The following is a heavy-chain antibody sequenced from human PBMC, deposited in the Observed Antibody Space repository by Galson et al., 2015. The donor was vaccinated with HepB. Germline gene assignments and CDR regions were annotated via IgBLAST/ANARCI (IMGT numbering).Heavy chain of an antibody. CDR1: GYTFTSYG. CDR3: AREGADIVVVPAARERCDAFDI. Sequence: SVKVSCKASGYTFTSYGISWVRQAPGQGLEWMGWISAYNGNTNYAQKLQGRVTMTTDTSTSTAYMELRSLRSDDTAVYYCAREGADIVVVPAARERCDAFDIWGQGTMVTVSS. CDR2: ISAYNGNT. D-gene: IGHD2-2*01. J-gene: IGHJ3*02. V-gene: IGHV1-18*01.